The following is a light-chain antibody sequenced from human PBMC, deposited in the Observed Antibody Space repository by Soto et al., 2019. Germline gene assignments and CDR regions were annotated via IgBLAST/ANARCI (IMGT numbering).Light chain of an antibody. CDR3: MQSIQLPRT. J-gene: IGKJ1*01. V-gene: IGKV2D-29*01. CDR2: AVS. CDR1: QSLVQSDGNTY. Sequence: VVMPQTPLSLSVNTAEPAYMSFKSIQSLVQSDGNTYLYWYLQKPGQPPQLLIYAVSNRFSGVPDRFSGSGSGTDFTLKISRVEAEDVGVYSCMQSIQLPRTFGQGTKVDIK.